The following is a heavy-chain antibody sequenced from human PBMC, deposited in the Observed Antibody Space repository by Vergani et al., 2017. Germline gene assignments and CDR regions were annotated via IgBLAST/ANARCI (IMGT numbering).Heavy chain of an antibody. D-gene: IGHD4-17*01. V-gene: IGHV3-30*02. CDR2: IRYDSSNR. CDR1: GFTFSNYG. CDR3: ARKPSMTYGDYGVDY. Sequence: QVQLVESGGGVVQPGGSLRLSCSASGFTFSNYGMHWVRQAPDKGLEWVAYIRYDSSNRFYGDSVKGRFLVSRDNSMNTVFLQMGSLRVEDTAVYYCARKPSMTYGDYGVDYWGQGTVVTVSS. J-gene: IGHJ4*02.